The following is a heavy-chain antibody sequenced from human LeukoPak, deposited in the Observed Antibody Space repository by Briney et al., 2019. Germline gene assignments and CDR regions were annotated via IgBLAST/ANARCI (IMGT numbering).Heavy chain of an antibody. D-gene: IGHD6-13*01. CDR3: ARVGIPRAAAGGYFQH. Sequence: PSETLSLTCTVSGGSISSGGYYWSWIRQHPGKGLEWIGYIYYSGSTYYNPSLKSRVTISVDTSKNQFSLKLSSVTAADTAVYYCARVGIPRAAAGGYFQHWGQATLVTVSS. CDR1: GGSISSGGYY. V-gene: IGHV4-31*03. J-gene: IGHJ1*01. CDR2: IYYSGST.